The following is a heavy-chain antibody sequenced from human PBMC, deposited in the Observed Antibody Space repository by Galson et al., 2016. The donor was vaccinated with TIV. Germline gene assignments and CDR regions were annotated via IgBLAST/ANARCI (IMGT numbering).Heavy chain of an antibody. Sequence: SLRLSCAVSGFTFSRHWMSWVRQAPGKGLEWVANIKQDGDYKYYVDSVKGRFTISRNNAKNSLYLQMNSLRPEDTAVYYCARGKDPGATYPLDYWGQGTLVTVSS. J-gene: IGHJ4*02. CDR2: IKQDGDYK. D-gene: IGHD2-2*02. CDR1: GFTFSRHW. CDR3: ARGKDPGATYPLDY. V-gene: IGHV3-7*03.